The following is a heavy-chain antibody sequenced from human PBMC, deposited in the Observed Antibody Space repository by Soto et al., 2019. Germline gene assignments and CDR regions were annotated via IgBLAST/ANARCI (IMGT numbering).Heavy chain of an antibody. CDR3: ARVSSSMVVVQDYGIDV. J-gene: IGHJ6*02. D-gene: IGHD2-15*01. CDR2: ISGKNGNT. V-gene: IGHV1-18*04. Sequence: QVQLVQSGVEVKKPGASVKVSCKASGYTLISHGISWVRQAPGQGLEWMGGISGKNGNTNSAQKLQGRVTLTTDTTASTAYMELWSLISDDTAVYSCARVSSSMVVVQDYGIDVWGQGTTVTVSS. CDR1: GYTLISHG.